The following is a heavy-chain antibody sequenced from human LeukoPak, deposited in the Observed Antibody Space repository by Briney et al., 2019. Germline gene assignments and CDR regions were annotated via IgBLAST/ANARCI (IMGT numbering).Heavy chain of an antibody. CDR2: IYYSGST. J-gene: IGHJ5*02. V-gene: IGHV4-59*08. CDR1: GDSISSYY. Sequence: PSETLSLMCTVSGDSISSYYWFWIRQPPGKGLEWIGHIYYSGSTNYNPSLKSRVTISVDTSKNQFSLKLSSVTAADTAVYYCARHALVGIHPSWFDPWGQGTLVTVSS. CDR3: ARHALVGIHPSWFDP. D-gene: IGHD1-26*01.